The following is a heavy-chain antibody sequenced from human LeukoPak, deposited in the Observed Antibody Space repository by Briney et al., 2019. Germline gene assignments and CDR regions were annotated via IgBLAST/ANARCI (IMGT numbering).Heavy chain of an antibody. CDR3: AGGSTLDRGLVYY. V-gene: IGHV3-74*01. Sequence: GGSLRLSCAASGFTFSSYSMNWVRQAPGKGLVWVSRISGDESSTSYADSVKGRFTISRDNAKNTLFLQMNSLRAEDTAVYYCAGGSTLDRGLVYYWGQGTLVTVSS. CDR1: GFTFSSYS. J-gene: IGHJ4*02. D-gene: IGHD3-10*01. CDR2: ISGDESST.